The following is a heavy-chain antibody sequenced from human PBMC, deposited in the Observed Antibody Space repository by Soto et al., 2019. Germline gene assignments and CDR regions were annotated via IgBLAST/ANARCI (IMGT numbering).Heavy chain of an antibody. CDR3: AREVGGTFFEAFET. D-gene: IGHD1-26*01. V-gene: IGHV1-18*01. CDR2: ISTYNGNR. J-gene: IGHJ3*02. CDR1: GYSFTNYN. Sequence: QVHLVQSGAEVRKPGASVKVSCKASGYSFTNYNIGWVRQAPGQGLEWLGWISTYNGNRNYAPKFQGRVTMTTDASTSTADMELRGLRPDDTAVYYCAREVGGTFFEAFETWGQGTRVTVSS.